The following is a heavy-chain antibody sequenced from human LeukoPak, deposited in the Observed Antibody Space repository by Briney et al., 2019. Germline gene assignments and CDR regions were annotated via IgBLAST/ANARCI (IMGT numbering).Heavy chain of an antibody. V-gene: IGHV3-23*01. Sequence: PGGSLRLSCAASGFTFSSYAMSWVRQAPGKGLEWVSVISGSGGATYYADSVKGRFTISRDNSKNTLYLQTNSLRAEDTAVYYCAKDGVATITFDSWGQGTLVTVSS. CDR2: ISGSGGAT. CDR1: GFTFSSYA. CDR3: AKDGVATITFDS. J-gene: IGHJ4*02. D-gene: IGHD5-12*01.